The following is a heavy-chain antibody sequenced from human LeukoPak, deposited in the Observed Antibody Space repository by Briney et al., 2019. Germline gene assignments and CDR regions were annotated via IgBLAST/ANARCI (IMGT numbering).Heavy chain of an antibody. V-gene: IGHV3-53*01. CDR1: GFAVSSND. D-gene: IGHD3-10*01. J-gene: IGHJ4*02. Sequence: PGGSLRLSCAASGFAVSSNDMSWVRQAPGKGLKWVSSIYVGGRTYYADSVKGRFTISRDNSKNTVYLQMNSLRVEDTATYFCARDLGDGEFDYWGQGTLVSDSS. CDR3: ARDLGDGEFDY. CDR2: IYVGGRT.